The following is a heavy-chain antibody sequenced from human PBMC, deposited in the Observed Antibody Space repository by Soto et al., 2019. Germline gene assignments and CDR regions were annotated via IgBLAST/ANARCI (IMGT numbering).Heavy chain of an antibody. CDR1: GYNLREYG. V-gene: IGHV1-18*01. CDR2: ISGDNVNR. J-gene: IGHJ6*02. CDR3: GREGQQLAQEQFFQFNGVDV. Sequence: QVPLVQSGVEVKKPGASVKVSCTAYGYNLREYGVSWLRQAPGLGFEWMGWISGDNVNRRSSQKFQDRLTMTTDTSTITASLELRSLRSDDTALYYCGREGQQLAQEQFFQFNGVDVWGQGTSVTVSS. D-gene: IGHD6-13*01.